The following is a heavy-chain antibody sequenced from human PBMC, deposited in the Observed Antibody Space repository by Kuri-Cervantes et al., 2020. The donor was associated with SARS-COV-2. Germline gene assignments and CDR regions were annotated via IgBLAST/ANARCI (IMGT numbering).Heavy chain of an antibody. CDR2: ISSSSSYI. V-gene: IGHV3-21*04. CDR1: GFTFSSYS. Sequence: GESLKISCAASGFTFSSYSMNWVRQAPGKGLEWVSSISSSSSYIYYADSVKGRFTISRDNAKNSLYLQTNSLRAEDTAVYYCAKDFGTYYDSSGYLKYWGQGTLVTVSS. CDR3: AKDFGTYYDSSGYLKY. J-gene: IGHJ1*01. D-gene: IGHD3-22*01.